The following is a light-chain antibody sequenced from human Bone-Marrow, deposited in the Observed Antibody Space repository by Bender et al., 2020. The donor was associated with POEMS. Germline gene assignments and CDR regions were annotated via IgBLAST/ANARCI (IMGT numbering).Light chain of an antibody. V-gene: IGLV3-1*01. CDR2: QDI. CDR1: KLGDQY. CDR3: QAWDSRTVV. J-gene: IGLJ2*01. Sequence: FDLTQPPSVSVSPGQTATITCSGDKLGDQYTSWYQQKPGQSPVLVIYQDIKRPSGIPERFSGSNSGNTATLTISGTQPMDEADYYCQAWDSRTVVFGGGTKLTVL.